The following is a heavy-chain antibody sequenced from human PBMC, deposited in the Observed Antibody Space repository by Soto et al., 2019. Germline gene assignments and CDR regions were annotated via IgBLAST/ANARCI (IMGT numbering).Heavy chain of an antibody. J-gene: IGHJ4*02. Sequence: QVQLVESGGGVVQPGRSLRLSCEASGFAFTGFAFHWVRQAPGKGLEWVALIWYDGSNKYYADSVKGRFTISRDNSKNTLYLQMNSLRAEDTAVYYCARDLTYCRGGICYFLDYWGQGTLVTVSS. CDR1: GFAFTGFA. D-gene: IGHD2-15*01. V-gene: IGHV3-33*01. CDR2: IWYDGSNK. CDR3: ARDLTYCRGGICYFLDY.